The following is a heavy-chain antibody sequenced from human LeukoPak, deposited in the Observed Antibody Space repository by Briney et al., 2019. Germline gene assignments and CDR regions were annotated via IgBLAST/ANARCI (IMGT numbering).Heavy chain of an antibody. Sequence: GGSLRLSCAASGFTFSSYSMNWVRQAPGKGLEWVSYISSSSSTIYYADSVKGRFTISRDNAKNSLYLQMTSLRAEDTAVYYCAELGITMIGGVWGKGTTVTISS. CDR1: GFTFSSYS. CDR2: ISSSSSTI. CDR3: AELGITMIGGV. J-gene: IGHJ6*04. D-gene: IGHD3-10*02. V-gene: IGHV3-48*01.